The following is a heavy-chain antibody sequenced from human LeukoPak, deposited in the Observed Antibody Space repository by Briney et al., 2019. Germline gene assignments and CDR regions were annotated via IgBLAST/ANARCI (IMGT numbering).Heavy chain of an antibody. CDR3: ARGYCSGGSCYSYYYYNYMDV. J-gene: IGHJ6*03. CDR2: INHSGST. D-gene: IGHD2-15*01. Sequence: SETLSLTCAVYGGSFSGYYWSWIRHPPGKGLEWIGEINHSGSTNYNPSLKSRVTISVDTSKNQFSLKLSSVTAADTAVYYCARGYCSGGSCYSYYYYNYMDVWGKGTTVTVSS. CDR1: GGSFSGYY. V-gene: IGHV4-34*01.